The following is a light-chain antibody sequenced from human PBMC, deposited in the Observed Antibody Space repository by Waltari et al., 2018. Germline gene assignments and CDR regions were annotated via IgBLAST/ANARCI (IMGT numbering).Light chain of an antibody. J-gene: IGKJ2*01. CDR1: QTISSW. V-gene: IGKV1-5*03. CDR3: QQYDRLPVA. Sequence: DIQMTQSPSTLSTSIGDRVTITCRASQTISSWLAWYQQKPGKAPQLLINTASRLEIGVQVRFSGSGPGTECTLTISSLQPDDFATYYCQQYDRLPVAFGQGTKLEIK. CDR2: TAS.